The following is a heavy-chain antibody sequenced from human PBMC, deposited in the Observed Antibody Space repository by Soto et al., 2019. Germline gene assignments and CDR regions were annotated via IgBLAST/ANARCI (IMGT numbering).Heavy chain of an antibody. J-gene: IGHJ4*02. CDR3: IRGTLNPGLEY. Sequence: PGGSLRLSCAASGFTFSSFWMNWVRQAPGKGLEWVANINEDGSQKTYGDSVKGRFTTSRDNAKNSVYLQMNSLRVEDTAVYYCIRGTLNPGLEYWGQGKLVTVSS. CDR2: INEDGSQK. CDR1: GFTFSSFW. V-gene: IGHV3-7*01.